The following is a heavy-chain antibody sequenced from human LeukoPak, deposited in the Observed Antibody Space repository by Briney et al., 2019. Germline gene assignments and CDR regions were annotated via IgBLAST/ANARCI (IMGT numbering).Heavy chain of an antibody. Sequence: GGSLTLSCAASGFTFSIYSMNWVSQAPGKGLEWVSSIICSSNYIYYTDSVKGRFTISRDNAKNSLYLQMNSLRAEDTAVYYCARDFGRFLEWFPHSPGYWYYYYMDVWGKGTTVTVSS. CDR2: IICSSNYI. J-gene: IGHJ6*03. V-gene: IGHV3-21*01. CDR3: ARDFGRFLEWFPHSPGYWYYYYMDV. CDR1: GFTFSIYS. D-gene: IGHD3-3*01.